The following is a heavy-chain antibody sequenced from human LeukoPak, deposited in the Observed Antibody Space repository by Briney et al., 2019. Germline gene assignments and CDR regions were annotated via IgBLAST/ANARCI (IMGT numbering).Heavy chain of an antibody. V-gene: IGHV5-51*01. CDR1: GYSFTTYW. CDR3: ARPTDFAFDY. Sequence: GESLKISCKGSGYSFTTYWIGWVRQMPGKGLEWMGILNPGDSVTRYSSSFQGQVTISADKSINTAYLQWSSLKASDTAIYFCARPTDFAFDYWGQGTLVTVSS. CDR2: LNPGDSVT. D-gene: IGHD1-14*01. J-gene: IGHJ4*02.